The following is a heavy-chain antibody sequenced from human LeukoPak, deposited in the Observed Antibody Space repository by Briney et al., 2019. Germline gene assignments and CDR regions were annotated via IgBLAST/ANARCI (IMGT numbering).Heavy chain of an antibody. J-gene: IGHJ4*02. CDR2: IYHSGST. CDR1: GGSISSSNW. Sequence: SETLSLTCAVSGGSISSSNWWSWVRQPPGKGLEWIGEIYHSGSTNYNPSLKSRVTISVDKSKNQFSLKLSSVTAADTAVYYCASRRIYDSSGYFNWGQGTLVTVSS. CDR3: ASRRIYDSSGYFN. D-gene: IGHD3-22*01. V-gene: IGHV4-4*02.